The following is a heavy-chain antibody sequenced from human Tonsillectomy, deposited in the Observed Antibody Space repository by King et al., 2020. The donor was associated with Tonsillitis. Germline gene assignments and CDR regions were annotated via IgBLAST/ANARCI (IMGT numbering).Heavy chain of an antibody. CDR2: ISGSSSYI. V-gene: IGHV3-21*01. CDR3: ARDEAILERFDY. D-gene: IGHD1-1*01. J-gene: IGHJ4*02. CDR1: GFTFSSYS. Sequence: VQLVESGGGLVKPGGSLRLSCAASGFTFSSYSMNWVRQAPGKGLEWVSSISGSSSYIYYAVSVKGRFTISRDNAKNSLYLQMNSLRAEDTAVYYCARDEAILERFDYWGQGTLVTVSS.